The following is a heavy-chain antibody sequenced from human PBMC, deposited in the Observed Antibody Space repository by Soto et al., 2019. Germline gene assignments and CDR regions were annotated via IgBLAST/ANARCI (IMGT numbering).Heavy chain of an antibody. J-gene: IGHJ4*02. V-gene: IGHV3-7*01. CDR1: GFTFSSYW. D-gene: IGHD4-4*01. Sequence: GGSLRLSCAASGFTFSSYWMSWVRQAPGKGLEWVANIKQDGSEKYYVDSVKGRFTISRDNAKNSLYLQMNSLRAEDTAVYYCARSKATTVTTQPFDYWGQGTLVTVSS. CDR2: IKQDGSEK. CDR3: ARSKATTVTTQPFDY.